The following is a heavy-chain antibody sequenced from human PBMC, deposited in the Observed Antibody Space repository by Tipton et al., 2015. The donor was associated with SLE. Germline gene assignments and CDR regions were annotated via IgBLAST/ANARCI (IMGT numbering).Heavy chain of an antibody. CDR1: GYTFTSYY. Sequence: QLVQSGPEVKKPGASVKVSCKASGYTFTSYYMHWVRQAPGQGLEWMGIINPSGGSTSYAQKFQGRVTMTRDTSTSTVYMELSSLRSEDTAVYYCAVTYYYDSSGPLGAFDIWGQGTMVTVSS. CDR2: INPSGGST. V-gene: IGHV1-46*01. J-gene: IGHJ3*02. CDR3: AVTYYYDSSGPLGAFDI. D-gene: IGHD3-22*01.